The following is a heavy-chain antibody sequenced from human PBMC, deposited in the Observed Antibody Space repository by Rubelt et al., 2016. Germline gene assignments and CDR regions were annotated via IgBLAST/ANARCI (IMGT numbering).Heavy chain of an antibody. CDR2: ITTKPGNP. V-gene: IGHV7-4-1*02. Sequence: QVQLVQSGSELKKPGASVKVSCKASGYTFTSYAMNWLRQAAGPGLESLGWITTKPGNPTYAQGITGRSVSTMDHPTNAAEHKISRLEAEAADAYYGAWVRARDGRAGNYFDYWGQGTLVTVSS. CDR1: GYTFTSYA. CDR3: AWVRARDGRAGNYFDY. J-gene: IGHJ4*02. D-gene: IGHD5-24*01.